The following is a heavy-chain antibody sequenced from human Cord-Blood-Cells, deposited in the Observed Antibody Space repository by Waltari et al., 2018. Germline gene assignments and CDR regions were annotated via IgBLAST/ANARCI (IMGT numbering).Heavy chain of an antibody. CDR2: ISSSSSYI. CDR1: GFTFSSYS. Sequence: EVQLVESGGGLVKPGGSLRLSCAASGFTFSSYSMNWVRQAPGKGLEWVSSISSSSSYIYYADSVKGRFTISRDNAKNSLYLQMNSLRAEDTAVYYCARHPSTSSIAARELDYWGQGTLVTVSS. V-gene: IGHV3-21*01. J-gene: IGHJ4*02. CDR3: ARHPSTSSIAARELDY. D-gene: IGHD6-6*01.